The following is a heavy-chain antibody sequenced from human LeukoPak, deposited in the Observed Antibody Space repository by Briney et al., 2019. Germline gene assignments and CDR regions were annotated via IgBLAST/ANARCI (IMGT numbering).Heavy chain of an antibody. D-gene: IGHD6-13*01. J-gene: IGHJ4*02. CDR1: GFTFSSYA. CDR3: ARAEHTIAAAGTLGY. CDR2: ISYDGSNK. Sequence: PGGSLRLSCAASGFTFSSYAMHWVRQAPGKGLEWVAVISYDGSNKYYADSVKGRFTISRDNSKNTLYLQMNSLRAEDTAVYYCARAEHTIAAAGTLGYWGQGTLVTVSS. V-gene: IGHV3-30*04.